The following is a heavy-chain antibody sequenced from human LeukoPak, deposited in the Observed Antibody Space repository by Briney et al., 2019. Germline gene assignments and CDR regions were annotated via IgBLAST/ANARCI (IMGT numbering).Heavy chain of an antibody. J-gene: IGHJ6*03. V-gene: IGHV3-30*02. D-gene: IGHD5-18*01. Sequence: PGGSLRLSCAASGFTFSSYGMHWVRQAPGKGLEWVAFIRYDGSNKYYADSVKGRFTISRDSSKNTLYLQMNSLRAEDTAVYYCASGGYSYGYNYYYYYMDVWGKGTTVTVSS. CDR3: ASGGYSYGYNYYYYYMDV. CDR2: IRYDGSNK. CDR1: GFTFSSYG.